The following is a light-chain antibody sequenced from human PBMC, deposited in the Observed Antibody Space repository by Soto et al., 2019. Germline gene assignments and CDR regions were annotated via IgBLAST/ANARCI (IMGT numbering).Light chain of an antibody. J-gene: IGLJ3*02. CDR2: EVT. Sequence: QSVLTQPASVSGSPGQSISISCTGTSRDVGGYNYVSWYQQHPGKAPKLLIYEVTNRPSGVSNRFSGSKSANTASLTISGLQADDEADYYCYSYTNNNTPVFGGGTKLTVL. CDR1: SRDVGGYNY. CDR3: YSYTNNNTPV. V-gene: IGLV2-14*01.